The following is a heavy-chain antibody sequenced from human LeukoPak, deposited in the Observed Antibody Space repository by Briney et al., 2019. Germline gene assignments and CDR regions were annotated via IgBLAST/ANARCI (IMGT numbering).Heavy chain of an antibody. Sequence: GGSLRLSCAASGFTFSSYAMSWVRQAPGKGLEWVSAISGSGGSTYYADSVKGRFTISRDNSKNTVYLQVNSLRAEDTAVYYCAKWGDYDILTGYYVPDYWGQGTLVTVSS. V-gene: IGHV3-23*01. D-gene: IGHD3-9*01. CDR2: ISGSGGST. CDR3: AKWGDYDILTGYYVPDY. J-gene: IGHJ4*02. CDR1: GFTFSSYA.